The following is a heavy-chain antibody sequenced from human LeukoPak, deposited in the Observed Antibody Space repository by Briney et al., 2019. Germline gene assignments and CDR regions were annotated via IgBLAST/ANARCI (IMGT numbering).Heavy chain of an antibody. CDR2: IRYDGSNK. D-gene: IGHD6-6*01. J-gene: IGHJ4*02. CDR1: GFTFSSYG. V-gene: IGHV3-30*02. CDR3: AKDKSQWSSSSYYFDY. Sequence: GGPLRLSCAASGFTFSSYGMHWVRQAPGKGLEWVAFIRYDGSNKYYADSVKGRFTISRDNSKNTLYLQMNSLRAEDTAVYYCAKDKSQWSSSSYYFDYWGQGTLVTVSS.